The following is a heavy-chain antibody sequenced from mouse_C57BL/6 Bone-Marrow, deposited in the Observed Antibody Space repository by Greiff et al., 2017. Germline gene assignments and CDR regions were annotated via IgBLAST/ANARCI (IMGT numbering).Heavy chain of an antibody. V-gene: IGHV3-6*01. CDR1: GYSITSGYY. Sequence: DVKLVESGPGLVKPSQSLSLTCSVTGYSITSGYYWNWIRQFPGNKLEWMGYISYDGSNNYNPSLKNRISITRDTSKNQFFLKLNSVTTEDTATYYCARDDYTIDYWGQGTTLTVSS. J-gene: IGHJ2*01. CDR3: ARDDYTIDY. D-gene: IGHD2-4*01. CDR2: ISYDGSN.